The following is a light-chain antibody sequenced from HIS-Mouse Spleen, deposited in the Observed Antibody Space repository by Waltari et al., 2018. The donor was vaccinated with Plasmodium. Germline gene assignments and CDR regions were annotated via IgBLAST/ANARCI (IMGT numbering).Light chain of an antibody. V-gene: IGLV3-10*01. CDR3: YSADSSGNHSRV. CDR2: EDS. J-gene: IGLJ3*02. CDR1: PLPKTY. Sequence: SYELTQPPSVSVSPGQTARITCSGDPLPKTYYYWYPQKSGQAPVLVIYEDSKRPPGIPERFSGSSSGTMATLTISGAQVEDEADYYCYSADSSGNHSRVFGGGTKLTVL.